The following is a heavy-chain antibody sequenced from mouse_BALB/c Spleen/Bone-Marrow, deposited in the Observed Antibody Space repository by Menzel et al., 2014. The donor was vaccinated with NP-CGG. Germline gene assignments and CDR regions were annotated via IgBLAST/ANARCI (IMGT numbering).Heavy chain of an antibody. CDR3: TRSNYGYWYFDV. CDR1: GYSFTRYY. D-gene: IGHD1-1*01. CDR2: INPSNGGT. J-gene: IGHJ1*01. V-gene: IGHV1S81*02. Sequence: QVQLQQSGAELVKPGASVKLSCKASGYSFTRYYMYWVRQRPGQGLEWIREINPSNGGTNFNEKFKSKATLTVDKSSSTAYMQFSSLTSEDSAVYYCTRSNYGYWYFDVWGAGTTVTVSS.